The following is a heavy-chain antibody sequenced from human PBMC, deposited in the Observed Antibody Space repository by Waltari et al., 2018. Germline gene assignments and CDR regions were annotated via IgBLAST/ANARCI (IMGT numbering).Heavy chain of an antibody. J-gene: IGHJ6*02. V-gene: IGHV3-30*02. Sequence: QVQLVESGGGVVQPGGSLSLSCAASGFTFSSYGMPWVRPAPGKGLEWVAFIRYDGSNKYYADSVKGRFTISRDNSKNTLYLQMNSLRAEDTAVYYCARLNYDYYYGMDVWGQGTTVTVSS. CDR1: GFTFSSYG. CDR3: ARLNYDYYYGMDV. CDR2: IRYDGSNK.